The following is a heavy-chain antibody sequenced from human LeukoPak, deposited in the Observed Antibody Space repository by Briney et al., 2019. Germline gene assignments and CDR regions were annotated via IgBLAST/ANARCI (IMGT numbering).Heavy chain of an antibody. CDR3: ARDPDALWSGYTPPFDY. D-gene: IGHD3-3*01. V-gene: IGHV3-48*04. CDR1: GFTFSSYS. Sequence: GGSLRLSCAASGFTFSSYSMNWVRQAPGKGLEWVSYISSSSSTIYYADSVKGRFTISRDNAKNTLYLQMNSLRAEDTAVYYCARDPDALWSGYTPPFDYWGQGTLVTVSS. CDR2: ISSSSSTI. J-gene: IGHJ4*02.